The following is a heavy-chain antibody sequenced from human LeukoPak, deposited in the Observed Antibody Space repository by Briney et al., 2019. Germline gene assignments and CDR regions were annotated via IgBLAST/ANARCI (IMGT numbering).Heavy chain of an antibody. D-gene: IGHD1-26*01. CDR1: GGSISSSSYY. CDR3: ARQYRGYSGSDAFDI. CDR2: IYYSGST. V-gene: IGHV4-39*07. Sequence: SETLSLTCTVSGGSISSSSYYWGWIRQPPGKGLEWIGSIYYSGSTNYNPSLKSRVTISVDKSKNQFSLKLSSVTAADTAVYYCARQYRGYSGSDAFDIWGQGTMVTVSS. J-gene: IGHJ3*02.